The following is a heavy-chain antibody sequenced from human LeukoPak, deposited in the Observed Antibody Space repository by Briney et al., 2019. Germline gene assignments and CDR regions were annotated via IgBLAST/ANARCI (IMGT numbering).Heavy chain of an antibody. V-gene: IGHV3-23*05. Sequence: GGSLRLSCAGSGFTFTDSAINWVRQAPGKGLEWVSSINNIATHSYYAASVKGRFSISRDNSKYTLSLQMNSLRVEDTAVYYCAKGPLREVAGTTWDYWGQGTLVTVSS. J-gene: IGHJ4*02. CDR2: INNIATHS. CDR3: AKGPLREVAGTTWDY. D-gene: IGHD6-19*01. CDR1: GFTFTDSA.